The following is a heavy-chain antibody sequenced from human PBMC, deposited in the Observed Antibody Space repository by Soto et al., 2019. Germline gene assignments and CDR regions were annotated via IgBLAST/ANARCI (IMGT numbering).Heavy chain of an antibody. Sequence: QVQLVESGGGVVQPGRSLRLSCAASGFTFSSYGMHWVRQAPGKGLEWVAVISYDGSNKYYADTVKGRFTISRDNSKHTMYLQMNSLRAEDTAVYYCAKEKYRGYGYFDYWGQGTLVTVSS. CDR3: AKEKYRGYGYFDY. CDR1: GFTFSSYG. J-gene: IGHJ4*02. V-gene: IGHV3-30*18. CDR2: ISYDGSNK. D-gene: IGHD5-12*01.